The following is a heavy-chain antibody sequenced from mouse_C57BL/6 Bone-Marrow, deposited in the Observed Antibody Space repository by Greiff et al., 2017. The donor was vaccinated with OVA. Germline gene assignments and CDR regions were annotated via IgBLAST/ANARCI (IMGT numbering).Heavy chain of an antibody. Sequence: EVKLVESGGGLVQPGESLKLSCESTEYEFPSHDMSWVRKTPEKRLELVAAINSDGGSTYSPDTMERRFIISREHPTKNLYLQMSSLRSEDTALYYCARQGGSGPSAWFAYWGQGTLVTVSA. J-gene: IGHJ3*01. V-gene: IGHV5-2*01. CDR3: ARQGGSGPSAWFAY. CDR1: EYEFPSHD. D-gene: IGHD3-2*02. CDR2: INSDGGST.